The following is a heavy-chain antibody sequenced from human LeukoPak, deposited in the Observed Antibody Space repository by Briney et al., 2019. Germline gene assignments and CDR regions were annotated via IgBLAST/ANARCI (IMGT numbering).Heavy chain of an antibody. CDR3: AKDRPVGAIDY. CDR1: GFTFSSYG. J-gene: IGHJ4*02. Sequence: GGSLRLSCAASGFTFSSYGMHWVRQAPGKGLEWVAVIWYDGSNKYYADSVKGRFTISRDNSKNTLYLQMNSLRAEDTAVYYCAKDRPVGAIDYWGQGTLVTVSS. D-gene: IGHD1-26*01. CDR2: IWYDGSNK. V-gene: IGHV3-30*02.